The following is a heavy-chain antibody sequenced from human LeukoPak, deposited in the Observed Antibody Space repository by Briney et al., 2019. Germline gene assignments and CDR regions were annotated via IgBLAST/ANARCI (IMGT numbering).Heavy chain of an antibody. CDR3: ATPYCSSLSCLDVFNM. V-gene: IGHV4-31*03. CDR1: GVSVSDGRYY. Sequence: SQTLSLTCSVSGVSVSDGRYYWPWIRQHPGKGLEWIGYKYYSGSAKYNPSLKSRLTISIDTSKNQFSLQLSSVTAADTATYYCATPYCSSLSCLDVFNMWGQGTRVTVSS. D-gene: IGHD2-2*01. CDR2: KYYSGSA. J-gene: IGHJ3*02.